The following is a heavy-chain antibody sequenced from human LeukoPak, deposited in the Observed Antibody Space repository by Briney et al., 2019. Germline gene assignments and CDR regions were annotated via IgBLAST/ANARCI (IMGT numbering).Heavy chain of an antibody. J-gene: IGHJ4*02. D-gene: IGHD3-10*01. V-gene: IGHV1-2*02. Sequence: ASVKVSCKAFGYTFTGYYMHWVRQAPGQGLEWMGWINPNSGGTNYAQKFQGRVTMTRDTSISTAYMELSRLRSDDTAVYYCARDGDYYGPRLDYWGQGTLVTVSS. CDR2: INPNSGGT. CDR3: ARDGDYYGPRLDY. CDR1: GYTFTGYY.